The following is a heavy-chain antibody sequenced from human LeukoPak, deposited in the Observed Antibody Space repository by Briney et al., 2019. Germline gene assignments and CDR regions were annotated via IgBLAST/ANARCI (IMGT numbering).Heavy chain of an antibody. CDR1: GFTFSSYA. CDR3: VKDLYSSGWYGWFDP. V-gene: IGHV3-64D*06. J-gene: IGHJ5*02. Sequence: GGSLRLPCSASGFTFSSYAMHWVRQAPGKGLEYVSAISGNGFSTYYADSVKGRFTISRDNSKNTLYLQMSSLRAEDTAMYYCVKDLYSSGWYGWFDPWGQGTLVTVSS. CDR2: ISGNGFST. D-gene: IGHD6-19*01.